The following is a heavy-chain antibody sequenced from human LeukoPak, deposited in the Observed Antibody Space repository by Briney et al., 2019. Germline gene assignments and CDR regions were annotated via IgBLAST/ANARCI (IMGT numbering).Heavy chain of an antibody. D-gene: IGHD3-16*01. CDR1: GFTFSSYS. Sequence: PGRSLRLSCAASGFTFSSYSMHWVRQAPGKGLEWVAVISYDGSNKYYADSVKGRFTISRDNSKNTLYLQMNSLRAEDTAVYYCAKATYTLLYYFDYWGQGTLVTVSS. V-gene: IGHV3-30*18. CDR3: AKATYTLLYYFDY. CDR2: ISYDGSNK. J-gene: IGHJ4*02.